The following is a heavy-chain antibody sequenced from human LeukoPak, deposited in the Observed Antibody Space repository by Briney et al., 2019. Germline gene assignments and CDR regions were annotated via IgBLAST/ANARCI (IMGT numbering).Heavy chain of an antibody. V-gene: IGHV4-34*01. CDR2: INHSGST. J-gene: IGHJ3*02. Sequence: PSETLSLTCAVYGGSFSGYYWSWIRQPPGKGLEWIGEINHSGSTNYNPSLKSRVTISVDTSKNQFSLKLSSVTAADTAVYYCARGRSSWSFDAFDIWGQGTMVTVSS. D-gene: IGHD6-13*01. CDR1: GGSFSGYY. CDR3: ARGRSSWSFDAFDI.